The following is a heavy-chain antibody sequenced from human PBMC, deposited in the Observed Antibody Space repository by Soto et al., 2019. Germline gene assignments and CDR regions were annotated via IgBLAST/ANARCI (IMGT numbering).Heavy chain of an antibody. CDR2: IAYDGRNK. CDR1: GFTFSSYA. D-gene: IGHD1-1*01. V-gene: IGHV3-30*04. J-gene: IGHJ4*02. Sequence: QVQLVESGGGVVQPGRSLRLSCAASGFTFSSYAMHWVRQAPGKGLEWVAVIAYDGRNKYYADSVKGRFTITRDNSKKTLYLQMNSLRIEDTAVYYCARELERVFDYWGQGALVTVSS. CDR3: ARELERVFDY.